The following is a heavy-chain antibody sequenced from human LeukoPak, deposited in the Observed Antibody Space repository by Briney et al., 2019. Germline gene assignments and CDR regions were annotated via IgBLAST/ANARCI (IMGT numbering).Heavy chain of an antibody. CDR1: GYTFTSYG. CDR2: ISAYNGNT. Sequence: ASVKVSCKASGYTFTSYGIIWVRQAPGQGLEWMGWISAYNGNTNYAQKLQGRVTMTRNTSISTAYMELSRLRSDDTAVYYCARDSDYSNNGFDPWGQGTLVTGSS. V-gene: IGHV1-18*01. CDR3: ARDSDYSNNGFDP. J-gene: IGHJ5*02. D-gene: IGHD4-4*01.